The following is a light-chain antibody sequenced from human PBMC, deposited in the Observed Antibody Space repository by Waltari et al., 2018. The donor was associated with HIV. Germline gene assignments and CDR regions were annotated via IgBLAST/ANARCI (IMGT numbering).Light chain of an antibody. CDR3: QVWDSSRDHPV. J-gene: IGLJ2*01. CDR1: NIVTKS. CDR2: DDR. V-gene: IGLV3-21*02. Sequence: SYVLTQPPSVSVAPGQTATITCGGNNIVTKSVHWYQQKPGQAPLLVVHDDRDRPSGIPERFSGSNSGNTATLTISRVEAGDEAEFYCQVWDSSRDHPVFGGGTKLTVL.